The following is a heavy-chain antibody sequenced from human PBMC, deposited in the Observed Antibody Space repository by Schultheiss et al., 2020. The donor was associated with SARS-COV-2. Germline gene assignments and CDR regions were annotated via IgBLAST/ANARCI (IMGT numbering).Heavy chain of an antibody. D-gene: IGHD2-15*01. V-gene: IGHV4-34*01. CDR3: ARVIVGGYYYYMDV. CDR2: INHSGST. Sequence: SETLSLTCAVYGGSFSGYYWSWIRQPPGKGLEWIGEINHSGSTNYNPSLKSRVTISVDKSKNQFSLKLSSVTAADTAVYYCARVIVGGYYYYMDVWGKGTTVTVSS. J-gene: IGHJ6*03. CDR1: GGSFSGYY.